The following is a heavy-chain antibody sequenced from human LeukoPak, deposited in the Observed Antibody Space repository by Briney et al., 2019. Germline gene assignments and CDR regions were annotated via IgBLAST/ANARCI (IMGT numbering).Heavy chain of an antibody. V-gene: IGHV3-23*01. J-gene: IGHJ4*02. D-gene: IGHD1-26*01. CDR3: ARDPSGAPYVSADY. CDR2: ISGSGGST. CDR1: GFTFSSYA. Sequence: GGSLRLSCAASGFTFSSYAMSWVRQAPGKGLEWVSAISGSGGSTYYADSVKGRFTISRDNSKNTLYLQMNSLRAEDTAVYYCARDPSGAPYVSADYWGQGTLVTVSS.